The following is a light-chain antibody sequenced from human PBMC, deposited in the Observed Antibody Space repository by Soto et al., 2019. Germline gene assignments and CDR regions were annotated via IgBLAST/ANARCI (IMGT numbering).Light chain of an antibody. CDR3: CLSPGSLTWL. Sequence: QSALTQPRSVSGSPGQSVTISCTATGSDVGDSSHVSWYQLHPGKAPKLMIYEVNNRPSGVPDRFSGSKSGSTASLTISGHQAEDEAEYYCCLSPGSLTWLFGGGTQLTVL. CDR1: GSDVGDSSH. V-gene: IGLV2-11*01. CDR2: EVN. J-gene: IGLJ3*02.